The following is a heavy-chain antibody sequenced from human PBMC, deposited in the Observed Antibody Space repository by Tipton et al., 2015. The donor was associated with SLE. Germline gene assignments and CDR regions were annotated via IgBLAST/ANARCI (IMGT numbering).Heavy chain of an antibody. J-gene: IGHJ4*02. V-gene: IGHV3-11*06. Sequence: SLRLSCAASGFTSSDYYMSWIRQAPGKGLEWVSYISSSSSYTNYADSVKGRFTISRDNAKNSLYLQMNSLRAEDTAVYYCARGVRLWGSGWDYYFDYWGQGTLVTVSS. CDR3: ARGVRLWGSGWDYYFDY. CDR2: ISSSSSYT. D-gene: IGHD6-19*01. CDR1: GFTSSDYY.